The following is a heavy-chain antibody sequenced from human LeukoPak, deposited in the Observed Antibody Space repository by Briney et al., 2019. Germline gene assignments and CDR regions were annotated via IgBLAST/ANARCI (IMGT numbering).Heavy chain of an antibody. V-gene: IGHV3-48*03. J-gene: IGHJ4*02. CDR1: GFTFSSYE. CDR3: ARAHFYDSSAFDY. Sequence: GGSLRLSCAASGFTFSSYEMNWVRQASGKGLEWVSYISSRGTSIHHADSVKGRFTISRDNAKNSLYLQMNSLSAEDTAVYYCARAHFYDSSAFDYWGRGTLVTVSS. CDR2: ISSRGTSI. D-gene: IGHD3-22*01.